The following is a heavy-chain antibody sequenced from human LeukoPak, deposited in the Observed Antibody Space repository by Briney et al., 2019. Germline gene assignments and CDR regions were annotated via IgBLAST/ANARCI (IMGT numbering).Heavy chain of an antibody. J-gene: IGHJ4*02. Sequence: GRSLRLSCTVSGFTFEDFAMTWVRQAPGKGLEWVGFIRRRAYGGATDYAASVKGRFTISIDDSKKIAFLQINSLKTEDTAIYFCSRNSQGDDVYDYWGQGNLVTVSS. V-gene: IGHV3-49*04. CDR3: SRNSQGDDVYDY. CDR1: GFTFEDFA. CDR2: IRRRAYGGAT. D-gene: IGHD1-1*01.